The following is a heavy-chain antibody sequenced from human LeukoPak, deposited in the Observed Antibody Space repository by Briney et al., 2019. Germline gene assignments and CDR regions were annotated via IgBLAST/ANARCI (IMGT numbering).Heavy chain of an antibody. D-gene: IGHD1-26*01. Sequence: PSETLSLTCAVSGDSMTNYYWSWIRQPAGQGLEWIGHIYVSGRTNYNPSFKSRVSMSIGTSKKQFSLNLTSVSAADTAVYARDRWELTPAKGWFDSWGQGTLVTVSS. V-gene: IGHV4-4*07. CDR3: DRWELTPAKGWFDS. CDR2: IYVSGRT. J-gene: IGHJ5*01. CDR1: GDSMTNYY.